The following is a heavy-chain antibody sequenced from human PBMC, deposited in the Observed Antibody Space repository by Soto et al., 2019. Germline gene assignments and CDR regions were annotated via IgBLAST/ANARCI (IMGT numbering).Heavy chain of an antibody. CDR3: ARHPRTSGGERTFDY. Sequence: QVHLQESGPGLVRPSETLSLTCTVSGDSVSNHFWSWIRQPPGKGLEWIAFIHYSGTANYNPSLRGRVTLSVDTPTNQFSLRLTAVTAADTAVYYCARHPRTSGGERTFDYWGQGTMVAVSS. CDR2: IHYSGTA. CDR1: GDSVSNHF. D-gene: IGHD2-21*01. V-gene: IGHV4-59*08. J-gene: IGHJ4*02.